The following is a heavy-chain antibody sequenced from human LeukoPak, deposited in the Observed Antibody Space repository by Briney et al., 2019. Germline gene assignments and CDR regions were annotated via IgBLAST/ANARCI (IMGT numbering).Heavy chain of an antibody. V-gene: IGHV3-9*01. J-gene: IGHJ4*02. D-gene: IGHD3-3*01. Sequence: PGGSLRLSCAASGFTFDDYAMHWVRQAPGKGLEWVSGINWNNGNIGYADSVKGRFTISRDDAKNSLYLQMNSLRAEDTAVYYCANDKTDFWSGYFDYWGQGTLVTVSS. CDR2: INWNNGNI. CDR3: ANDKTDFWSGYFDY. CDR1: GFTFDDYA.